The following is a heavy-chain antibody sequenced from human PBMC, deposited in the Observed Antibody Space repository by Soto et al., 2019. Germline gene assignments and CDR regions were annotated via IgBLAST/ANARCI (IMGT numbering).Heavy chain of an antibody. CDR1: GYAFMSYG. CDR2: TVAGSGNR. D-gene: IGHD3-10*01. J-gene: IGHJ4*02. Sequence: QVQLMQSGAEVTKPGASVTLSCKTSGYAFMSYGLSWVRLAPGQGLEWMGWTVAGSGNRIYAQKFQARVNMNIDSSTNTGYMELRRLRSDDSALYFCTRVAGYGSGSRHFDTWGQGTLVTVSS. V-gene: IGHV1-18*01. CDR3: TRVAGYGSGSRHFDT.